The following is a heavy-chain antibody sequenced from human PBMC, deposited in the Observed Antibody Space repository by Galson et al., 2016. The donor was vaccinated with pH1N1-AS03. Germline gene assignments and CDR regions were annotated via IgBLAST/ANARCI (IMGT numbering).Heavy chain of an antibody. CDR3: ARDILTGDYYGMDV. V-gene: IGHV3-48*03. Sequence: SLRLSCAASGFTFNYHGMNWVRQAPGKGLECIAYISGSGRIIFYADSVKGRFTISRDNAKNSLSLQMNTLRAEDTAVYCCARDILTGDYYGMDVWGQGTTVTVS. D-gene: IGHD2-21*01. CDR2: ISGSGRII. J-gene: IGHJ6*02. CDR1: GFTFNYHG.